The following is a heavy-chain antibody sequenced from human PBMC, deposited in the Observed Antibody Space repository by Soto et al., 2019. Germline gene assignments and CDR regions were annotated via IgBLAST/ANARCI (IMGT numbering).Heavy chain of an antibody. CDR3: AKHRLPDVLRYFDWPY. CDR1: GFTFSSYA. Sequence: GGSLRLSCAASGFTFSSYAMSWVRQAPGKGLEWVSAISGSGGSTYYADSVKGRFTISRDNSKNTLYLQMNSLRAEDTAVYYCAKHRLPDVLRYFDWPYWGQGTLVPVSS. CDR2: ISGSGGST. J-gene: IGHJ4*02. D-gene: IGHD3-9*01. V-gene: IGHV3-23*01.